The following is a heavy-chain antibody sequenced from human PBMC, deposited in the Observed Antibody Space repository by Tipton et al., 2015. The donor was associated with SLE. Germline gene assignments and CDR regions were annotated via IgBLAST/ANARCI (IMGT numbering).Heavy chain of an antibody. CDR1: GGSFSGYY. D-gene: IGHD1-26*01. J-gene: IGHJ4*03. CDR2: MSPGGST. CDR3: AREAVGAYFDY. V-gene: IGHV4-34*01. Sequence: TLSLTCEVDGGSFSGYYCSWIRQSPGKGLEWIGDMSPGGSTNHNPSLKSRVTMSLDKSRNHFSLTLSSVRDADTAVYFCAREAVGAYFDYWGQGTMVTVSS.